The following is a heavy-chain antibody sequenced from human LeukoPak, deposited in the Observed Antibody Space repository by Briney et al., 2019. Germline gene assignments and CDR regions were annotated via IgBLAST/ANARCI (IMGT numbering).Heavy chain of an antibody. CDR3: ARGAVRIAAAGRFDY. V-gene: IGHV3-7*03. CDR1: GFTFSSYW. J-gene: IGHJ4*02. Sequence: GGSLRLSCAASGFTFSSYWMSWVRQAPGKGLEGVANIKQDGSEKYYVDSVKGRFTISRDNAKNSLYLQMNSLRAEDTAVYYCARGAVRIAAAGRFDYWGQGTLVTVSS. D-gene: IGHD6-13*01. CDR2: IKQDGSEK.